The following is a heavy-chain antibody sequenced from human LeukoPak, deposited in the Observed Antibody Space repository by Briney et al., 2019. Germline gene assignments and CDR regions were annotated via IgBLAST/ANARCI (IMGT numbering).Heavy chain of an antibody. V-gene: IGHV3-21*01. CDR1: GFTFSSYS. CDR2: ISSSSSYI. J-gene: IGHJ4*02. D-gene: IGHD1-20*01. Sequence: GGSLRLSCAASGFTFSSYSMNWVRQAPGKGLEWVLSISSSSSYIYYADSVKGRFTISRDNAKNSLYLQMNSLRAEDTAVYYCARDRDNWNDPYFDYWGQGTLVTVSS. CDR3: ARDRDNWNDPYFDY.